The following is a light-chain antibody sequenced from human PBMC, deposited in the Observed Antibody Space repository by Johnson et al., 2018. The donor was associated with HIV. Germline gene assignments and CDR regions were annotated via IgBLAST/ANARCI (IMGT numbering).Light chain of an antibody. CDR1: TSNIGNNY. V-gene: IGLV1-51*01. CDR2: DNN. J-gene: IGLJ1*01. Sequence: QSVLTQPPSVSAAPGQKVTISCSGSTSNIGNNYVSWYQQLPGKAPKLLIYDNNKRPSGIPDRFSGSKSGTSATLVLTGLQTGDEADYYCGTWDSSLSTGGVFGTGTKVTVL. CDR3: GTWDSSLSTGGV.